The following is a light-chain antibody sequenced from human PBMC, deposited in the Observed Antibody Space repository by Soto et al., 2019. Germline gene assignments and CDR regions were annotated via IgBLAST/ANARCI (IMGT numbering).Light chain of an antibody. CDR1: QSVSASY. CDR3: QQSYSAPLT. J-gene: IGKJ5*01. CDR2: GAS. V-gene: IGKV3-20*01. Sequence: EIVLTQSPGTLSLSPGERATLSCRASQSVSASYLAWYQQKPGQAPRLLIYGASSRATGFPDRFSGSGSGTDFTLTISSLQPEDFAAYYCQQSYSAPLTFGQGTRLETK.